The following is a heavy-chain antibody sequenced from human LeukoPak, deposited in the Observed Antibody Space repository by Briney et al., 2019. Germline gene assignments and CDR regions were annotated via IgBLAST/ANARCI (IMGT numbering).Heavy chain of an antibody. CDR2: ISAYNGNT. Sequence: ASVKVSCKASGYTFTSYGISWVRQAPGQGLEWMGWISAYNGNTNYALKFQGRVTMTTDTSTSTAYMEVRSLRSDDTAIYYCARSEGGSSWYLYWGQGTLVTVPS. CDR1: GYTFTSYG. J-gene: IGHJ4*02. CDR3: ARSEGGSSWYLY. V-gene: IGHV1-18*01. D-gene: IGHD6-13*01.